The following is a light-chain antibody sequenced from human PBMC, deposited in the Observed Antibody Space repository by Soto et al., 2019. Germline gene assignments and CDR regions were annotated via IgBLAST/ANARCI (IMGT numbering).Light chain of an antibody. CDR2: WAS. CDR3: QQYYSTPET. J-gene: IGKJ1*01. Sequence: DIVMTQSPDSLAVSLGERATINCKSSQSVLYSSNNKNYLAWYQQKPGQAPKLLIYWASTRESGVPDRFSGSGSGTDFTLTISDLQAEDVAVYYCQQYYSTPETFGQGTKVEIK. CDR1: QSVLYSSNNKNY. V-gene: IGKV4-1*01.